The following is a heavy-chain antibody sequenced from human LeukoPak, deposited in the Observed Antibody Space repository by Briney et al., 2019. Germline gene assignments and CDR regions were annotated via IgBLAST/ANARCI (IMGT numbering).Heavy chain of an antibody. J-gene: IGHJ4*02. CDR3: AGDLYRSIARPTFFGY. CDR1: GYTLTSYG. D-gene: IGHD6-6*01. V-gene: IGHV1-18*01. CDR2: ISAYNGNT. Sequence: EASVTVSFKASGYTLTSYGIRWVRQAPGQGLEWMGWISAYNGNTNYAQKLQGRVTITTDTSTSTAYMELRSLKSDDTGVYYCAGDLYRSIARPTFFGYWGQGTLVIVSS.